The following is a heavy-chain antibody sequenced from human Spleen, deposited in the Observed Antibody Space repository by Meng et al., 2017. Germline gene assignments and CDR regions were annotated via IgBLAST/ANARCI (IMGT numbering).Heavy chain of an antibody. CDR2: ISSSSSYI. CDR1: GFTFSSYS. D-gene: IGHD3-16*01. J-gene: IGHJ4*02. Sequence: GESLKISCAASGFTFSSYSMNWVRQAPGKGLEWVSSISSSSSYIYYADSVKGRFTISRDNAKNSLYLQMNSLRAEDTAVYYCARVPGDYWGQGTLVTVSS. CDR3: ARVPGDY. V-gene: IGHV3-21*01.